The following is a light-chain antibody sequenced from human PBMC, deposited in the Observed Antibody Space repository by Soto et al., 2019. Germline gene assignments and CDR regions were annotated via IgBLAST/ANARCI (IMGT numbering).Light chain of an antibody. J-gene: IGLJ3*02. CDR1: SSDVGGYNY. CDR3: SSYTSSSWV. V-gene: IGLV2-14*01. CDR2: DVS. Sequence: QSALTQPASVSGSPGQSITISCTGTSSDVGGYNYVSWYQQHPGTAPKLMIYDVSNRPSGVSNRFSGSKSDNTASLTISGLQAEDEADYYCSSYTSSSWVFGGGTQLTVL.